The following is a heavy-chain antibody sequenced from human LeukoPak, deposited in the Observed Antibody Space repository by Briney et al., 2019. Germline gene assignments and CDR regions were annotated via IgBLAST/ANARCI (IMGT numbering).Heavy chain of an antibody. D-gene: IGHD2/OR15-2a*01. CDR3: SRSGNSGLLGY. CDR1: GFTFSSYA. Sequence: GGSLRLSCDPSGFTFSSYAMHWVRQAPGKGLEWVAVISYDGSNKYYADSVKGRFTISGDNSKNTLYVQMNSLRPEDTAVYYCSRSGNSGLLGYWGQGTLVTVSS. V-gene: IGHV3-30*04. J-gene: IGHJ4*02. CDR2: ISYDGSNK.